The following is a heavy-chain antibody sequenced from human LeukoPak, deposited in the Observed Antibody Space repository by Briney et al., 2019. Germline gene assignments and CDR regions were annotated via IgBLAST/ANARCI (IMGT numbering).Heavy chain of an antibody. J-gene: IGHJ4*02. Sequence: GGSLRLSCAASGFTVSSNYMSRVRQAPGKGLEWVSIIYSGGSTYYADSVKGRFTISRDNSKNTLFLQMNSLRAEDTAVYYCAREGGPNWGFDYWGQGTLVTVSS. CDR2: IYSGGST. CDR1: GFTVSSNY. D-gene: IGHD7-27*01. CDR3: AREGGPNWGFDY. V-gene: IGHV3-53*01.